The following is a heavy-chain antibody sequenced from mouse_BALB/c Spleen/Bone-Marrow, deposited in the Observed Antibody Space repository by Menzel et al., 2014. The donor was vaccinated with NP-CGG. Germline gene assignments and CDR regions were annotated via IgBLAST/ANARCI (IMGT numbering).Heavy chain of an antibody. CDR1: GFDFSRYW. J-gene: IGHJ1*01. Sequence: EVMLVESGGGLVQPGGSLKLSCAASGFDFSRYWMSWVRQAPGKGLEWIGEINPESSTINYTPSLKDKFIISRDNAKNALYLQMSKVRSEDTALYYCARLNYYGNLFVWGAGTTVTVSS. D-gene: IGHD1-1*01. CDR2: INPESSTI. CDR3: ARLNYYGNLFV. V-gene: IGHV4-1*02.